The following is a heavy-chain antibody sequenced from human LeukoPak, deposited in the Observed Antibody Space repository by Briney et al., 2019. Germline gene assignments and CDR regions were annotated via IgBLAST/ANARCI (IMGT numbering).Heavy chain of an antibody. V-gene: IGHV3-7*01. J-gene: IGHJ4*02. CDR3: ATEGDIGYGYLY. CDR2: IKKDGGEK. D-gene: IGHD5-18*01. Sequence: GGSLRLSCAASGFTFSEFWMSWVRETPGKGLEWVANIKKDGGEKNYVDSVKGRFTISRDNAKNSLYLQMNSLGAEDTAVYYCATEGDIGYGYLYWGQGTLVTVSS. CDR1: GFTFSEFW.